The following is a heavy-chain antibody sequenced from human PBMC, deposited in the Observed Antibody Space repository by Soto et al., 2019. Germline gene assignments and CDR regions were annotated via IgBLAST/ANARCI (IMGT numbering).Heavy chain of an antibody. CDR3: VMVDNYVTPTPQDV. Sequence: ASVKVSCKASGYTFTSYDINWVRQATGQGLEWMGWMNPNTGNTLYASKVQGRLTMTTNTSTSTAYMDLGSLTSDDSAVYYCVMVDNYVTPTPQDVWGQGTTVTVSS. CDR2: MNPNTGNT. D-gene: IGHD3-16*01. CDR1: GYTFTSYD. J-gene: IGHJ6*02. V-gene: IGHV1-8*01.